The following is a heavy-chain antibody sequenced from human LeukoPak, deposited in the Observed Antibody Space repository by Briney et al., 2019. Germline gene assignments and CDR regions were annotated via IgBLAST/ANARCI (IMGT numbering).Heavy chain of an antibody. CDR2: IYYSGST. J-gene: IGHJ4*02. CDR1: GGSISSYY. Sequence: SETLSLTCTVSGGSISSYYWSWIRQPPGKGLEWIGYIYYSGSTNYNPSLKSRVTISVDTSKNQFSPKLSSVTAADTAVYYCATGSLSYGYYFDYWGQGTLVTVSS. D-gene: IGHD5-18*01. CDR3: ATGSLSYGYYFDY. V-gene: IGHV4-59*08.